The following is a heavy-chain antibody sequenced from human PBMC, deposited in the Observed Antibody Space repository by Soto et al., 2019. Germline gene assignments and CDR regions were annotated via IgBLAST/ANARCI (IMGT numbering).Heavy chain of an antibody. CDR1: GFTFSSYS. V-gene: IGHV3-21*01. D-gene: IGHD6-19*01. CDR3: AIYSSFDY. CDR2: ISSGSSYI. Sequence: GGSLRLSCAASGFTFSSYSMNWVRQAPGKGLEWVSSISSGSSYIYYADSVKGRFTISRDNAKNSLYLQMNSLGAEDAALYYCAIYSSFDYWGQGTLVTVSS. J-gene: IGHJ4*02.